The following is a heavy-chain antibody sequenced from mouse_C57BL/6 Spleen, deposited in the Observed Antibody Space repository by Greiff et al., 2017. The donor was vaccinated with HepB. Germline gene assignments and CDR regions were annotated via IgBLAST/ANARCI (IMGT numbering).Heavy chain of an antibody. CDR2: ISSGSSTI. CDR1: GFTFSDYG. J-gene: IGHJ2*01. D-gene: IGHD4-1*01. Sequence: EVKLMESGGGLVKPGGSLKLSCAASGFTFSDYGMHWVRQAPEKGLEWVAYISSGSSTIYYADTVKGRFTISRDNAKNTLFLQMTSLRSEDTAMYYCASLTYYFDYWGQGTTLTVSS. V-gene: IGHV5-17*01. CDR3: ASLTYYFDY.